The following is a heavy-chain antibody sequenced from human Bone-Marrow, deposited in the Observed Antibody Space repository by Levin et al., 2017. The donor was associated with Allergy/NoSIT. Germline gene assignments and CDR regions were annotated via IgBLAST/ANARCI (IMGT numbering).Heavy chain of an antibody. J-gene: IGHJ4*02. D-gene: IGHD3-22*01. CDR2: ISGSGGST. CDR1: GFTFSSYA. V-gene: IGHV3-23*01. CDR3: AKLGYYDSSGYYFDY. Sequence: GESLKISCAASGFTFSSYAMSWVRQAPGKGLEWVSAISGSGGSTYYADSVKGRFTISRDNSKNTLYLQMNSLRAEDTAVYYCAKLGYYDSSGYYFDYWGQGTLVTVSS.